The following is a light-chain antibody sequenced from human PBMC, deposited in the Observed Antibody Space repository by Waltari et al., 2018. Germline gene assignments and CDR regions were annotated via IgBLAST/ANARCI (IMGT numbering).Light chain of an antibody. V-gene: IGKV3-20*01. CDR3: QHYVRLPVT. CDR1: QSFSRA. J-gene: IGKJ1*01. Sequence: EIVLTQSPGNLSLSPGERATLSCRASQSFSRALAWYQQKPGQAPSLLIYDASTRAIGIPDRFSGGGSWTDFSLTISRLEPEDFAVYYCQHYVRLPVTFGQGTTVEIK. CDR2: DAS.